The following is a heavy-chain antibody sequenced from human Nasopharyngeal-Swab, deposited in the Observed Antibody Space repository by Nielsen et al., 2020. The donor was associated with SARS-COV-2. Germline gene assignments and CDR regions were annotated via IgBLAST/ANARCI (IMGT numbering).Heavy chain of an antibody. D-gene: IGHD3-3*01. J-gene: IGHJ6*02. CDR1: GFTFNNYN. Sequence: GGSLRLSCAASGFTFNNYNFNWVRQAPGKGLEWASSISSSSSYIYCADSVRGRFTISRDNAKNSLYLQMNSLRAEDTAVYYCARDGLDYDFWSAYFMDVWGQGTTVTVSS. V-gene: IGHV3-21*01. CDR3: ARDGLDYDFWSAYFMDV. CDR2: ISSSSSYI.